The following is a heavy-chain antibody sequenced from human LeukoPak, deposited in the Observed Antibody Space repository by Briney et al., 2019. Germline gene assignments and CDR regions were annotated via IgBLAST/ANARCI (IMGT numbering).Heavy chain of an antibody. CDR3: AKQTGSGLFILP. V-gene: IGHV4-39*01. D-gene: IGHD3/OR15-3a*01. CDR2: IYYSGDT. CDR1: TGSISNSSYY. J-gene: IGHJ4*02. Sequence: PSETLSLTCTVSTGSISNSSYYWGWFRQPPGKGLEWIGSIYYSGDTYSTPSLKSRVTISIDTSKNQFSLKLTSVTAADTAVYYCAKQTGSGLFILPGGQGTLVTVSS.